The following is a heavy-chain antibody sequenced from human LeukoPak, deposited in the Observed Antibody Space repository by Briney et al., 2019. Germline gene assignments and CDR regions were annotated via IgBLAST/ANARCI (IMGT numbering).Heavy chain of an antibody. D-gene: IGHD6-13*01. CDR2: ISGSGGST. CDR1: GFTFSRYA. J-gene: IGHJ4*02. Sequence: PGGSLRLSCAASGFTFSRYAMSWVRQAPGKGLEWVSIISGSGGSTYYADSVKGRFTISRDNSKNTLYLQMNSLRADDTAVYYCAKGVQQLVQSFDYWGQGTLVTVSS. CDR3: AKGVQQLVQSFDY. V-gene: IGHV3-23*01.